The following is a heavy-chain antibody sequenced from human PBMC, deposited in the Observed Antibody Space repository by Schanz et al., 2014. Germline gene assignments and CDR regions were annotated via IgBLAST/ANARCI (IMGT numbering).Heavy chain of an antibody. V-gene: IGHV3-23*04. J-gene: IGHJ4*02. Sequence: EVHLVESGGGLVQPGGSLRLSCAASGFTFSGYSMNWVRQAPGKGLEWVSIISGSGGNTYYADAVRGRFTISRDNSKTTVYLQMNSLRAEDTAVYYCAKDAENTAMITDYFDYWGQGILVTVSS. CDR3: AKDAENTAMITDYFDY. CDR1: GFTFSGYS. D-gene: IGHD5-18*01. CDR2: ISGSGGNT.